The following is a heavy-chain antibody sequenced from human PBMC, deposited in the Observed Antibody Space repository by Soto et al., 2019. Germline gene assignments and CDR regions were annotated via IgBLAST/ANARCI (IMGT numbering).Heavy chain of an antibody. D-gene: IGHD1-26*01. V-gene: IGHV3-23*01. CDR3: AGATGESGFDA. CDR2: ISGSGGST. J-gene: IGHJ5*01. Sequence: EVQLLESGGGLVQPGGSLRLSCAASGFTFSSYAMSWVRQAPGTGLEWVSAISGSGGSTYYADSVKGRFTISRESSKDPRYLQMNSLRAEETAVYYCAGATGESGFDAWGDGTLVTVSS. CDR1: GFTFSSYA.